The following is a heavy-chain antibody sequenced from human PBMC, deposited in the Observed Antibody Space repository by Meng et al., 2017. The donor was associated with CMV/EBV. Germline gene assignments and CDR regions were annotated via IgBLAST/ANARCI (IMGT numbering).Heavy chain of an antibody. CDR3: AREGDGYDH. J-gene: IGHJ4*02. D-gene: IGHD5-24*01. CDR2: FDPEDGET. CDR1: GYTLTELS. V-gene: IGHV1-24*01. Sequence: KVSCKVSGYTLTELSMHWVRQAPGKGLEWMGGFDPEDGETNYAQKFQGRVTITADESTSTAYMELSSLRSEDTAVYYCAREGDGYDHWGQGTLVTVSS.